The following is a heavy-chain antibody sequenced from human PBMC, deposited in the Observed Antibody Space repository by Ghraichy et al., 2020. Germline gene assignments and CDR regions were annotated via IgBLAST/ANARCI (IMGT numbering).Heavy chain of an antibody. Sequence: LSLTCAASGFTFSSYSMNWVRQAPGKGLEWVSSISSSSSYIYYADSVKGRFTIFRDNAKNSLYLQMNSLRAEDTAVYYCARAGTYDFWSGYNRAWYFALWGRGTLVSVSS. CDR3: ARAGTYDFWSGYNRAWYFAL. V-gene: IGHV3-21*01. CDR2: ISSSSSYI. J-gene: IGHJ2*01. D-gene: IGHD3-3*01. CDR1: GFTFSSYS.